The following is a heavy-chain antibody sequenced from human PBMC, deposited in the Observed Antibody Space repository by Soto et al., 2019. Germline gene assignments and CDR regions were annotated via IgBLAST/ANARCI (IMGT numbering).Heavy chain of an antibody. CDR2: IYWNDDK. Sequence: SGPTLVNPTQTLTLTCTFSGFSLSTGGVTVGWIRQPPGKALEWLALIYWNDDKHYRPSLRSSLTITKDTSKNQVVLTMTNVDPVDTATYYCAHRDILTGPVNYGGQGTRVTVSS. D-gene: IGHD3-9*01. J-gene: IGHJ4*02. V-gene: IGHV2-5*01. CDR1: GFSLSTGGVT. CDR3: AHRDILTGPVNY.